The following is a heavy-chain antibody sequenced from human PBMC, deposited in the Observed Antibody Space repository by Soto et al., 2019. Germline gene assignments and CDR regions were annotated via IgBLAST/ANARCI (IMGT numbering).Heavy chain of an antibody. D-gene: IGHD6-13*01. V-gene: IGHV3-30*18. CDR2: ISYDGSNK. Sequence: LRLSCAASGFTFSSYGMHWVRQAPGKGLEWVAVISYDGSNKYYADSVKGRFTISRDNSKNTLYLQMNSLRAEDTAVYYCAKDPVSAADLYYYGMDVWGQGITVTVSS. J-gene: IGHJ6*01. CDR3: AKDPVSAADLYYYGMDV. CDR1: GFTFSSYG.